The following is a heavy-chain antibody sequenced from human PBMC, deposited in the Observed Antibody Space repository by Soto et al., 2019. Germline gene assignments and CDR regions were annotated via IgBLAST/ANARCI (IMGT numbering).Heavy chain of an antibody. CDR1: GFTVSGNY. CDR2: IFSGDNT. J-gene: IGHJ5*02. CDR3: ATGLTLPVRPSFDT. D-gene: IGHD2-21*02. Sequence: EVQLVESGGGLIQPGGSLRLSCAASGFTVSGNYITWVRQAPGKGLEWVSVIFSGDNTYYSDSVNGRFTISRDNSKNTVYLQMNRLRGDDTAVYFCATGLTLPVRPSFDTWGQGTLLTVSS. V-gene: IGHV3-53*01.